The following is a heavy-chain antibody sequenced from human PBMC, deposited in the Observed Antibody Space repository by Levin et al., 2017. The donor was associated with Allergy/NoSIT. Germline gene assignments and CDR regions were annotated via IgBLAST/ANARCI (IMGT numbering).Heavy chain of an antibody. V-gene: IGHV3-23*01. D-gene: IGHD6-19*01. Sequence: GGSLRLSCAVSGITFSSYAMSWVRQAPGKGLEWVSTISGSGYSTYYADSVKGRFTISRDNSKKTLYLQMSSLRVEDTAVYYCATRALIAVAGIDYWGQGTLVTVSS. CDR2: ISGSGYST. J-gene: IGHJ4*02. CDR1: GITFSSYA. CDR3: ATRALIAVAGIDY.